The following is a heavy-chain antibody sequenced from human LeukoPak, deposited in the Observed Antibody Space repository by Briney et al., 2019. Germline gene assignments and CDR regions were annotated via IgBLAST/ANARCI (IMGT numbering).Heavy chain of an antibody. CDR3: ARRGDYGCYYYYMDV. Sequence: GGSLRLSCAASGFTFSSYELNWVRQAPGKGLEWVSYISSSGSTKYYPDSVNGRSTISKENAKNLLYLQINSLRADDAAEYCCARRGDYGCYYYYMDVWGKGTTVTVSS. D-gene: IGHD4-17*01. V-gene: IGHV3-48*03. CDR1: GFTFSSYE. CDR2: ISSSGSTK. J-gene: IGHJ6*03.